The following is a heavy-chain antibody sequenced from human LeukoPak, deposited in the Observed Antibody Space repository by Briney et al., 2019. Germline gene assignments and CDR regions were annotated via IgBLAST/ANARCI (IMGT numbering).Heavy chain of an antibody. CDR2: ISYDGSNK. CDR3: AKATPGSYYGMDV. J-gene: IGHJ6*02. CDR1: GFTFSSYG. Sequence: ARSLRLSCAASGFTFSSYGMHWVRQAPGKGLEWAAVISYDGSNKYDADSVKGRFTISRDNSKNTLYLQMNSLRAEDTAVYYCAKATPGSYYGMDVWGQGTTVTVSS. D-gene: IGHD6-19*01. V-gene: IGHV3-30*18.